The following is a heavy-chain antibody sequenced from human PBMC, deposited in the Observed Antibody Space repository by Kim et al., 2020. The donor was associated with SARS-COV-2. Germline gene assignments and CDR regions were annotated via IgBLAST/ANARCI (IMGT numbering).Heavy chain of an antibody. CDR3: ARDTWSRLRGVTYSYYGMDV. CDR1: GFTFSSCA. Sequence: GGSLRLSCAASGFTFSSCAMHWVRQAPGKGLEWVAVISYDGSNKNYADSVKGRFTISRDTSKNTLYLQMNSLRAEETALYYCARDTWSRLRGVTYSYYGMDVWGQGTPVTVSS. CDR2: ISYDGSNK. D-gene: IGHD3-10*01. J-gene: IGHJ6*02. V-gene: IGHV3-30-3*01.